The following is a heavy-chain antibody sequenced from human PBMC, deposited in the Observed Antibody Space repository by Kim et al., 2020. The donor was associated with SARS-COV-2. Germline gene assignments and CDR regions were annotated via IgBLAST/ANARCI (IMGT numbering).Heavy chain of an antibody. J-gene: IGHJ4*02. Sequence: GESLKISCKGSGYSFTSYWISWVRQMPGKGLEWMGRIDPSDSYTNYSPSFQGHVTISADKSISTAYLQWSSLKASDTAMYYCARSRHGYHLGSSGSSDYWGQGTLVTVSS. CDR2: IDPSDSYT. V-gene: IGHV5-10-1*01. CDR3: ARSRHGYHLGSSGSSDY. CDR1: GYSFTSYW. D-gene: IGHD3-22*01.